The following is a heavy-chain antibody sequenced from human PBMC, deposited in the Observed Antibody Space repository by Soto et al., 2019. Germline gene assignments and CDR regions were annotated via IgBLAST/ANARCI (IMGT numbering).Heavy chain of an antibody. V-gene: IGHV1-18*01. CDR2: IRAYNGNT. D-gene: IGHD3-10*01. Sequence: QVQLVQSGAEVKKPGASVKVSCKASGYTFTSYGISWVRQAPGQGLEWMGWIRAYNGNTNYAQKLQGGATRTTDTSTSPAYMELRLLESDDTAVYYCAIGNGAIDYWGQGALVTVSS. CDR3: AIGNGAIDY. J-gene: IGHJ4*02. CDR1: GYTFTSYG.